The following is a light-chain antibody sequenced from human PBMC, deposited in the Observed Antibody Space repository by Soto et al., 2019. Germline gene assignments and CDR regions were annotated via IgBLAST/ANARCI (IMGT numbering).Light chain of an antibody. CDR3: SSYTSSSTLYV. Sequence: QSVLTQPASVSGSPGQSITICCTGTSRDIGGYNYVSWYQHHPAEAPKVVIYEVTNRPSGVSNRFSGSKFGATASLTISGLHAEDEADYYCSSYTSSSTLYVFGTGTNVTVL. V-gene: IGLV2-14*01. CDR2: EVT. J-gene: IGLJ1*01. CDR1: SRDIGGYNY.